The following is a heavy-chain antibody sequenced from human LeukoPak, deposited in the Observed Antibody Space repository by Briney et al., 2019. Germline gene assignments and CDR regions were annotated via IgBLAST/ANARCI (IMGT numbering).Heavy chain of an antibody. Sequence: PSQTLSLTCTVSGGSISSGDYYWSWIRQPPGKGLEWIGSIYYSGSTYYNPSLKSRLTISVDTSKNQFSLKLSSVTAADTAVYYCARDRSYYGDSYFDSWGQGTLVTVSS. D-gene: IGHD4-17*01. J-gene: IGHJ4*02. CDR2: IYYSGST. CDR3: ARDRSYYGDSYFDS. V-gene: IGHV4-30-4*01. CDR1: GGSISSGDYY.